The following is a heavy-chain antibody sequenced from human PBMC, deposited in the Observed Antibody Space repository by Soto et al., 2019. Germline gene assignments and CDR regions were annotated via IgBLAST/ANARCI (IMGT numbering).Heavy chain of an antibody. CDR1: GYTFTGHY. D-gene: IGHD6-13*01. J-gene: IGHJ4*02. CDR3: AREASQTFSRSWYNDY. CDR2: INPYSGAT. V-gene: IGHV1-2*02. Sequence: QVQLVQSVPEVKEPGASVKVSCKASGYTFTGHYMHWVRQAPGQGLEWMGWINPYSGATKYTQKLQGRVTMTRDTPSTTADMDLSGRTSADTAVYDCAREASQTFSRSWYNDYWGQGSLVTASS.